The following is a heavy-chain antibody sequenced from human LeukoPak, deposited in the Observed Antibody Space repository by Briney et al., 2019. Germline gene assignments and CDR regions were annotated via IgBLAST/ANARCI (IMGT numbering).Heavy chain of an antibody. V-gene: IGHV4-39*07. CDR2: IYYSGST. CDR1: GGSISSSNYY. CDR3: ATAPVIAVAGTIPYYFDY. J-gene: IGHJ4*02. D-gene: IGHD6-19*01. Sequence: SETLSLTCTVSGGSISSSNYYWGWIRQPPGKGLEWIGSIYYSGSTNYNPSLKSRVTISVDTSKNQFSLKLSSVTAADTAVYYCATAPVIAVAGTIPYYFDYWGQGTLVTVSS.